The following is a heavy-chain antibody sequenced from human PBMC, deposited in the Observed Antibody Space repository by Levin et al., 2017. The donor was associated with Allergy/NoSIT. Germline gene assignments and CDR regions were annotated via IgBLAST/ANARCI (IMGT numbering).Heavy chain of an antibody. D-gene: IGHD4-17*01. Sequence: PGGSLRLSCSVSGGSISSSTYYWGWIRQSPGKGLEWIGSIYYSGSTYYNPSLESRVTISVDTSKNQFSLKLSSVTAADTAVYYCARQSSVTRGHFDYWGQGSLVTVSS. V-gene: IGHV4-39*01. CDR2: IYYSGST. CDR1: GGSISSSTYY. CDR3: ARQSSVTRGHFDY. J-gene: IGHJ4*02.